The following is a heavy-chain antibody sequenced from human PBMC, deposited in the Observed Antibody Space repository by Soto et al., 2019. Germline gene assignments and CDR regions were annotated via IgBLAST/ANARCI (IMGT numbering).Heavy chain of an antibody. J-gene: IGHJ6*02. V-gene: IGHV1-46*01. CDR2: INPSGGST. Sequence: ASVKVSCKASGYTFSTYYMHWVRQAPGQGYEWMGIINPSGGSTTYAQKFQGRVTMTRDTSTTTVYMELSSLRSEDTAVYYCARRREDYNFIFAMDAWGQGTTVTVSS. CDR1: GYTFSTYY. CDR3: ARRREDYNFIFAMDA. D-gene: IGHD3-10*01.